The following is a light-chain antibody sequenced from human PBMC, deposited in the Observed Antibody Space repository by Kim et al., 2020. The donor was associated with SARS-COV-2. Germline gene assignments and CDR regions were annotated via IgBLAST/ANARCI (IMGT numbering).Light chain of an antibody. Sequence: SYELTQPPSVSVSPGQTASITCSGDKLGDKYACWYQQKPGQSPVLVIYQDSKRPSGIPERFSGSNSGNTATLTISGTQSMVEADYYCQAWDSSTASYVFG. CDR1: KLGDKY. CDR2: QDS. J-gene: IGLJ1*01. V-gene: IGLV3-1*01. CDR3: QAWDSSTASYV.